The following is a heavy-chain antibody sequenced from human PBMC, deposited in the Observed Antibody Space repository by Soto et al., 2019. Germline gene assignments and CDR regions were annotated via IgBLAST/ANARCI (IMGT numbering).Heavy chain of an antibody. CDR3: AGHLTEINYGAKGTKDAFDI. CDR2: IYPGDSDT. V-gene: IGHV5-51*01. J-gene: IGHJ3*02. D-gene: IGHD2-21*01. Sequence: GESLKISCTVYADSFSTYWIGWVRQMPGKGLEWMGVIYPGDSDTRYSPSFEGQASISADKPTSTAYLKCDSQKAPDTAIDYWAGHLTEINYGAKGTKDAFDIWGQGTMVTVSS. CDR1: ADSFSTYW.